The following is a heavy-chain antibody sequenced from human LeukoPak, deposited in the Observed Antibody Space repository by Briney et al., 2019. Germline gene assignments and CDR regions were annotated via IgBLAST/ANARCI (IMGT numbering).Heavy chain of an antibody. CDR2: IIPIFGTA. V-gene: IGHV1-69*13. CDR3: ARGVSYCFDY. Sequence: ASVKVSCKASGCTFSSYAISWVRQAPGQGLEWMGGIIPIFGTANYAQKFQGRVTITADESTSTAYMELSSLRSEDTAVYYCARGVSYCFDYWGQGTLVTVSS. J-gene: IGHJ4*02. CDR1: GCTFSSYA.